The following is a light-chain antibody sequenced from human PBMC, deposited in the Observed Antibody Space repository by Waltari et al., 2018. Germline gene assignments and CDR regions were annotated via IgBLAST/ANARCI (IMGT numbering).Light chain of an antibody. CDR2: TTS. V-gene: IGKV1-39*01. CDR3: QQCYNSPLT. J-gene: IGKJ4*01. Sequence: DIQMTQSPSSLSVSLGDRATITCRASQSVSKYLNWYQQQPGKAPKLLIYTTSNLQSGIPSRFSGSGSGTDFTLTISSLQLEDLATYYCQQCYNSPLTFGGGTRVEIK. CDR1: QSVSKY.